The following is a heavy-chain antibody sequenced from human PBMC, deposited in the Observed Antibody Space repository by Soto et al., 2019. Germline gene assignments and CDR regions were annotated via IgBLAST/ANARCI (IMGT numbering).Heavy chain of an antibody. J-gene: IGHJ4*02. CDR3: ASSMRDILTSDY. CDR2: IIPILGIA. CDR1: GGTFSSYT. Sequence: QVQLVQSGAEVKKPGSSVKVSCKASGGTFSSYTISWVRQAPGQGLEWMGRIIPILGIANYAQNFQGRVTITADKSTNTAYMELSSLRSEDTAVYYCASSMRDILTSDYWGQGTLVTVSS. V-gene: IGHV1-69*02. D-gene: IGHD3-9*01.